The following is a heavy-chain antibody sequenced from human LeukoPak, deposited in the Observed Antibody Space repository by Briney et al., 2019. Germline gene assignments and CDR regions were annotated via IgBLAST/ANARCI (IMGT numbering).Heavy chain of an antibody. CDR1: GFTFSSYS. CDR3: AKEYKIGWFGEFDY. CDR2: INPGGNEK. Sequence: GGSLRLSCAASGFTFSSYSMNWVRQTPEKGLEWVANINPGGNEKSYVDSVKGRFTISRDNAKTSLFLQMNSLRPEDAALYYCAKEYKIGWFGEFDYWGQGTLVTVSS. D-gene: IGHD3-10*01. V-gene: IGHV3-7*01. J-gene: IGHJ4*02.